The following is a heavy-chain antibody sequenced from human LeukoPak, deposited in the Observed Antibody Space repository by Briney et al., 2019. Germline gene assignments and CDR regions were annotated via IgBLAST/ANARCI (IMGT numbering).Heavy chain of an antibody. CDR2: IRFDGTNN. CDR3: AKDSHWILFDD. V-gene: IGHV3-30*02. D-gene: IGHD2-2*03. CDR1: GFIFSDYG. J-gene: IGHJ4*02. Sequence: GGSLRLSCGVSGFIFSDYGMHWVRQAPGKGLEWVAYIRFDGTNNNYADPVKGRFTISRDNSKNTLYLQMNSLRPDDTALYYCAKDSHWILFDDWGQGTLVTVSS.